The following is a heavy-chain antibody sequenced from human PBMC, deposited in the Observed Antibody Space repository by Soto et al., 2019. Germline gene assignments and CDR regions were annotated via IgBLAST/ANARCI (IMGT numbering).Heavy chain of an antibody. Sequence: GGSLRLSCAASGFSFTNAWMNWVRQAPGKGLEWVGRIKDRRDGGTTDYAAPVQGRFSISRDDSKNTLYLQMNSLKSEDTAMYYCTTYTSGSLLSLHWGKGTLVTVSS. CDR2: IKDRRDGGTT. V-gene: IGHV3-15*07. J-gene: IGHJ1*01. CDR1: GFSFTNAW. CDR3: TTYTSGSLLSLH. D-gene: IGHD6-19*01.